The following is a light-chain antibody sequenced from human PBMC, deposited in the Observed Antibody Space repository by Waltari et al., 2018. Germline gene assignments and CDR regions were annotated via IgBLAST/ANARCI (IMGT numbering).Light chain of an antibody. Sequence: QSVLTQSPSASGTPGQTVTISCSGSSSNIGSATVNWYQQLPGTAPKLLIYSNNQRPSGVPDRFSGSKSGTSASLAISGLQSEDEADYYCATWDASFDGPMFGGGTKLTVL. J-gene: IGLJ3*02. CDR3: ATWDASFDGPM. CDR2: SNN. V-gene: IGLV1-44*01. CDR1: SSNIGSAT.